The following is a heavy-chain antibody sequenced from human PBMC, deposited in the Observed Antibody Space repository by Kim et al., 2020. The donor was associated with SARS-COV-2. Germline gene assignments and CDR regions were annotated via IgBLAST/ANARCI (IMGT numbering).Heavy chain of an antibody. CDR3: ARVLPLEFFDWSTYGMDV. V-gene: IGHV1-2*02. CDR1: GYTFTDYF. Sequence: ASVKVSCKASGYTFTDYFIHWVRQVPGQGLEWMGWISPKPGGTDYAQQFQGRVTMTRDTSISTAYMELRRLRSDDTAVYFCARVLPLEFFDWSTYGMDVWGQGTTVTVSS. CDR2: ISPKPGGT. J-gene: IGHJ6*02. D-gene: IGHD3-9*01.